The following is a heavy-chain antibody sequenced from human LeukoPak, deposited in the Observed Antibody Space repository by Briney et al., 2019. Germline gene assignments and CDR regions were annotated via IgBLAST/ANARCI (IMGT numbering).Heavy chain of an antibody. D-gene: IGHD6-6*01. CDR2: IRYDGSNK. V-gene: IGHV3-33*03. CDR1: GFTFSSYG. Sequence: PGRSLRLSCAASGFTFSSYGMHWVRQAPGKGLEWVAFIRYDGSNKYYADSVKGRFTTSRDNSKNTLYLQMNSLRVEETAVYYCVKGSGGSRPYYFDYWGQGTLVTVSS. J-gene: IGHJ4*02. CDR3: VKGSGGSRPYYFDY.